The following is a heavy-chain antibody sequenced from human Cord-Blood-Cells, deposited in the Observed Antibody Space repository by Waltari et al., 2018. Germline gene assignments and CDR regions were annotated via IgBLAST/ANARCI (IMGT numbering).Heavy chain of an antibody. D-gene: IGHD5-12*01. J-gene: IGHJ4*02. CDR3: ARASTRGYSGYDY. CDR2: IGTAGDT. V-gene: IGHV3-13*01. Sequence: EVQLVESGGGLVQPGGSLSLSCAASGFTFSSYDMHWVRQATGKGLEWVSAIGTAGDTYYPGSVKGRFTISRENAKNSLYLQMNSLRAGDTAVYYCARASTRGYSGYDYWGQGTLVTVSS. CDR1: GFTFSSYD.